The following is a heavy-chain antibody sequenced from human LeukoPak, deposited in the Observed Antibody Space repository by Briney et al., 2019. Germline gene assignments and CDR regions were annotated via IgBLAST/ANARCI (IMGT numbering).Heavy chain of an antibody. Sequence: SETLSLTCTVSGVSISSYYWSWIRQPPGKGLEWLGYIYYSGSTNYNPSLKSRVTISVDTSKNQFSLKLSSVTAADTAVYYCARDPGPRITMVRGVITDYYYGMDVWGKGTTVTVSS. V-gene: IGHV4-59*01. J-gene: IGHJ6*04. D-gene: IGHD3-10*01. CDR1: GVSISSYY. CDR2: IYYSGST. CDR3: ARDPGPRITMVRGVITDYYYGMDV.